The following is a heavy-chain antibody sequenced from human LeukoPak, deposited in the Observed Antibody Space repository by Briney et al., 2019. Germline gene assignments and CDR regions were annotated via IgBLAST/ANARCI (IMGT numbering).Heavy chain of an antibody. CDR2: MNPNSGNT. CDR3: ARVARIAARNYNY. D-gene: IGHD6-6*01. CDR1: GYTFTSYD. V-gene: IGHV1-8*01. J-gene: IGHJ4*02. Sequence: ASVKVSCKASGYTFTSYDINWVRQAPGQGLEWMGWMNPNSGNTGYAQKFQGRVTMTRNTSISTAYMELSSLRSEDTAVYYCARVARIAARNYNYWGQGTLVTVSS.